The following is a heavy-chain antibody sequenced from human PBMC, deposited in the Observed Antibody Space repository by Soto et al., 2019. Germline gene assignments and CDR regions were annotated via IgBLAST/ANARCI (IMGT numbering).Heavy chain of an antibody. CDR1: GFTFDDYA. CDR2: ISWNSGSI. J-gene: IGHJ4*02. Sequence: GGSLRLSCAASGFTFDDYAMHWVRQAPGKGLEWVSGISWNSGSIGYADSVKGRFTISRDNAKNSLYLQMNSLRAEDTALYYCAKDMEYSSGWRGVFDYWGQGTLVTVSS. D-gene: IGHD6-19*01. V-gene: IGHV3-9*01. CDR3: AKDMEYSSGWRGVFDY.